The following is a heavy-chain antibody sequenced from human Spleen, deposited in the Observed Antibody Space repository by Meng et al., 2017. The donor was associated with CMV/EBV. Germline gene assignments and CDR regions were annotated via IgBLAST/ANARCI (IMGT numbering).Heavy chain of an antibody. CDR2: MHQAGSHM. Sequence: GGSLRLSFVASGFGLGSYWMSWVRQVQGKGLEWVAHMHQAGSHMYYVDCVKGRFSNSRDNAKNSLYLQMNSLRGEDTSVYYCVRHPDYRFDYWGQGILVTVSS. CDR1: GFGLGSYW. D-gene: IGHD4-11*01. CDR3: VRHPDYRFDY. J-gene: IGHJ4*02. V-gene: IGHV3-7*01.